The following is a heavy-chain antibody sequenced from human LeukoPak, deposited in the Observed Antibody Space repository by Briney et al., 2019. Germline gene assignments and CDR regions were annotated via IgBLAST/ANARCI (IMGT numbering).Heavy chain of an antibody. CDR1: GYTFTSYY. CDR3: AGFERRDSGSHLLRY. D-gene: IGHD1-26*01. Sequence: SVTVSCLASGYTFTSYYMHWVRQAAGHGLEWMGIINPIGGSTSYAQTIQGRVTMTRDTSTSTVYMELSSLRSEDTAVYYCAGFERRDSGSHLLRYWGQGTLVTVSS. V-gene: IGHV1-46*03. CDR2: INPIGGST. J-gene: IGHJ4*02.